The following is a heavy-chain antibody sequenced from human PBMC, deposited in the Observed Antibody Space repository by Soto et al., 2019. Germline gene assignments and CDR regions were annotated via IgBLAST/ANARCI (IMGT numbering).Heavy chain of an antibody. CDR1: GYFVDAYF. CDR3: ARPSKLGYDK. J-gene: IGHJ4*02. Sequence: GAPPRISCPASGYFVDAYFIGWLRQMPGKGLEWMGIIYPGDSDTRYSPSFQGQVTISADKSISTAYLEWGSLRASDSAMYYCARPSKLGYDKWGQGHMVPVS. D-gene: IGHD3-3*02. V-gene: IGHV5-51*01. CDR2: IYPGDSDT.